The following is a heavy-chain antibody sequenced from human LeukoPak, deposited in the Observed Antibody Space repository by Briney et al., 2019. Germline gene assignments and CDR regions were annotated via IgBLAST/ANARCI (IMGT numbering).Heavy chain of an antibody. Sequence: ASVKVSCKAFGYTFTNNWMHWVRQAPGQGPEWMGLISPTGGSTAYAQKFQGRVTLTRDMSTSTDYLELSSLRSEDAAVYYCARYYYDNSGSIYAFDIWGQGTMVTVSS. CDR1: GYTFTNNW. CDR2: ISPTGGST. V-gene: IGHV1-46*01. CDR3: ARYYYDNSGSIYAFDI. D-gene: IGHD3-22*01. J-gene: IGHJ3*02.